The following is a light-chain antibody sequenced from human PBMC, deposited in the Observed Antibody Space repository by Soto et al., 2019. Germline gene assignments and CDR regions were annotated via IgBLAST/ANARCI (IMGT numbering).Light chain of an antibody. Sequence: ESVLAQSPAPLSLSPGERDTLSCRASQRVSSFLSWYQQKPGQAPRLLIYDVSKRATGIPARFSGSGSGTDFTLTINTLEPEDFAVYYCQQHSNWFSWSFGQGTKVDIK. CDR3: QQHSNWFSWS. CDR2: DVS. V-gene: IGKV3-11*01. CDR1: QRVSSF. J-gene: IGKJ1*01.